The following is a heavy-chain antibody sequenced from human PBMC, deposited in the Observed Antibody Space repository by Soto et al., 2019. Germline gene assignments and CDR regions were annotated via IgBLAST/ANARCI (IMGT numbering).Heavy chain of an antibody. D-gene: IGHD3-9*01. J-gene: IGHJ4*02. CDR1: GFPFSDYY. Sequence: QVQLVESGGDLVKPGGSLRLSCAASGFPFSDYYMSWIRQAPGKGLEWVSSIGGSSSYTNNADSVKGRFTISRDNAKKSLYLQINSLRAEDTAVYYCARRRPTGYYNYWGQGTLVTVSA. CDR3: ARRRPTGYYNY. V-gene: IGHV3-11*05. CDR2: IGGSSSYT.